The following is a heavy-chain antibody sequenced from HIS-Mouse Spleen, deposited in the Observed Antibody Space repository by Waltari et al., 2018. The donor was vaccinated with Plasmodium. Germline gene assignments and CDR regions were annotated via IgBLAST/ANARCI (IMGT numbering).Heavy chain of an antibody. Sequence: QLQLQESGPGLVKPSEPLSLTCTVSGGPISSSSYYWGWIRQPPGKGLEWIGSIYYSGSTYYNPSLKSRVTISVDTSKNQFSLKLSSVTAADTAVYYCARDRITGTSYFDYWGQGTLVTVSS. CDR1: GGPISSSSYY. J-gene: IGHJ4*02. D-gene: IGHD1-7*01. CDR2: IYYSGST. V-gene: IGHV4-39*07. CDR3: ARDRITGTSYFDY.